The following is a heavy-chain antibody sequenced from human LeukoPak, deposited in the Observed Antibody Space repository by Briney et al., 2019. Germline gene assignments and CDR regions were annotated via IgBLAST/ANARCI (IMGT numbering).Heavy chain of an antibody. D-gene: IGHD3-22*01. Sequence: GGSLRLSCAASGLTFSDYYMSWIRQAPGKGLEWVSYISSSSYTNYADSVKGRFTISRDNAKNSLYLQMNSLRAEDTAVYYCARALYYYDSSGYYPAYWGQGTLVTVSS. CDR3: ARALYYYDSSGYYPAY. J-gene: IGHJ4*02. CDR2: ISSSSYT. V-gene: IGHV3-11*05. CDR1: GLTFSDYY.